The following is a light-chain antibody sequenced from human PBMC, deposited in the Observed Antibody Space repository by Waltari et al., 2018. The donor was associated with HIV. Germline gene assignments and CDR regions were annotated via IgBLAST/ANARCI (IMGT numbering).Light chain of an antibody. Sequence: QSALTQPASVSGSPGKSITISCTGTSSDVGGYNYVSWYQQHPGTAPKLLIHHVTSRPSVVANRFSGSKSGNTASLTISGLQTEDESNYYCSSYANNSTLVIFGGGTKLTVL. CDR2: HVT. J-gene: IGLJ2*01. V-gene: IGLV2-14*03. CDR1: SSDVGGYNY. CDR3: SSYANNSTLVI.